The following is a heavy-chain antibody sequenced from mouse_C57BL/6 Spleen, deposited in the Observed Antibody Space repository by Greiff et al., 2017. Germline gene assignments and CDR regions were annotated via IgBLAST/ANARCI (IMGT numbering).Heavy chain of an antibody. D-gene: IGHD2-5*01. CDR1: GYTFTDYY. J-gene: IGHJ3*01. CDR2: IYPGSGNT. Sequence: QVQLQQSGPELVKPGASVKISCKASGYTFTDYYINWVKQRPGKGLEWIGWIYPGSGNTKYNENVKGKATLTVDTSSSTACMQLSSLTSEDSAVYFCAIEDYSNYGFAYWGQGTLVTVSA. V-gene: IGHV1-84*01. CDR3: AIEDYSNYGFAY.